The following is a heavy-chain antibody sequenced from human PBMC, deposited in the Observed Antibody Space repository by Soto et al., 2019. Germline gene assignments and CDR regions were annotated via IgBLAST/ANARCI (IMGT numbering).Heavy chain of an antibody. J-gene: IGHJ6*02. D-gene: IGHD2-2*01. CDR2: ISSSSSTI. CDR1: GFTFSSYS. CDR3: ARAKVVGPAAMWDYYYGKDV. Sequence: PGGSLRLSCAASGFTFSSYSMNWVRQAPGKGLEWVSYISSSSSTIYYADSVKGRFTISRDNAKNSLYLQMNSLRDEDTAVYYCARAKVVGPAAMWDYYYGKDVLGQGTTVTVSS. V-gene: IGHV3-48*02.